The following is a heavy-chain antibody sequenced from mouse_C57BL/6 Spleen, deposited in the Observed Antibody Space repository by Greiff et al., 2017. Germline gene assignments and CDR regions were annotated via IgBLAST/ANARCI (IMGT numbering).Heavy chain of an antibody. CDR2: IRSKSNNYAT. V-gene: IGHV10-1*01. Sequence: EVKLVASGGGLVQPKGSLKLSCAASGFSFNTYAMNWVRQAPGKGLEWVARIRSKSNNYATYYADSVKDRFTISRDDSESMLYLQMNNLNTEDTAMYYCVRHGYDYDDYAMDYWGQGTSVTVSS. D-gene: IGHD2-4*01. CDR3: VRHGYDYDDYAMDY. J-gene: IGHJ4*01. CDR1: GFSFNTYA.